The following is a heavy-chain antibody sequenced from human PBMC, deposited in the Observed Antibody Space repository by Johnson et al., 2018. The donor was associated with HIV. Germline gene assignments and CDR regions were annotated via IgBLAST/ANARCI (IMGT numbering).Heavy chain of an antibody. D-gene: IGHD1-26*01. Sequence: QEKLVESGGGVVQPGGSLRLYCAASGFTFSSYAMHWVRQAPGKGLEWVAVISYDGSNKYYADSVKGRFTISRDNSKNTLYLQMNSLRAEDTAVYYCARAVGGSYHDAFDIWGQGTMVTVSS. CDR3: ARAVGGSYHDAFDI. J-gene: IGHJ3*02. CDR2: ISYDGSNK. CDR1: GFTFSSYA. V-gene: IGHV3-30*04.